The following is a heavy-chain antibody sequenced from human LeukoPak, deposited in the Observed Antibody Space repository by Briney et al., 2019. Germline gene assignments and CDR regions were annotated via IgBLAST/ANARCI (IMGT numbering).Heavy chain of an antibody. V-gene: IGHV1-24*01. CDR1: GYTLTELS. J-gene: IGHJ6*03. Sequence: ASVKVSCKVSGYTLTELSMHWVRQAPGKWLEWMGGFDPEDGETIYAQKFQGRVTMTEDTSTDTAYMELSSLRSEDTAVYYCATAPRYYDSSGSGSMDVWGKGTTVTVSS. CDR2: FDPEDGET. D-gene: IGHD3-22*01. CDR3: ATAPRYYDSSGSGSMDV.